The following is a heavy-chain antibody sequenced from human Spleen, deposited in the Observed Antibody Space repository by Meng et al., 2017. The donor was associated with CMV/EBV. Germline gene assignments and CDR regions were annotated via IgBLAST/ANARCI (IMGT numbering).Heavy chain of an antibody. CDR3: ATDEGRQSGHYYYGMDV. D-gene: IGHD3-10*01. CDR2: ISSSGSTI. Sequence: GESLKISCAASGFTFSSYSMNWVRQAPGKGLEWVSSISSSGSTIYYADSVKGRFTISRDNAKNSLYLQMNSLRAEDTAVYYCATDEGRQSGHYYYGMDVWGQGTTVTVSS. J-gene: IGHJ6*02. CDR1: GFTFSSYS. V-gene: IGHV3-48*04.